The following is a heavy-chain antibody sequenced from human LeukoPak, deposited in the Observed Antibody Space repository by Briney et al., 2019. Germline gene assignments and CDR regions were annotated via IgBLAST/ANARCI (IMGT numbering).Heavy chain of an antibody. Sequence: SVKVSCKASGFTFSSSAVQWVRQARGQHFEWIGWIGVGSGNTNYAERFQERVTITRDMSTSTAFMELSSLRSEDTAVYYCATDLPGPRNIWGQGTMVTVSS. V-gene: IGHV1-58*01. CDR2: IGVGSGNT. CDR1: GFTFSSSA. J-gene: IGHJ3*02. CDR3: ATDLPGPRNI.